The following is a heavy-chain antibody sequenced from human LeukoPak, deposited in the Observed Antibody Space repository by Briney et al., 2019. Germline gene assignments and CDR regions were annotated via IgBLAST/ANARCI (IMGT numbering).Heavy chain of an antibody. CDR2: IIPIFGTA. D-gene: IGHD5-18*01. J-gene: IGHJ3*02. Sequence: SVKVSCKASGGTFSSYAINWVRQAPGQGLEWMGVIIPIFGTANYAQKFQGRVTITADESTSTAYMELSSLRSEDTAVYYCARDLIRYSYGYSDAFDIWGQGTMVTVSS. CDR1: GGTFSSYA. V-gene: IGHV1-69*13. CDR3: ARDLIRYSYGYSDAFDI.